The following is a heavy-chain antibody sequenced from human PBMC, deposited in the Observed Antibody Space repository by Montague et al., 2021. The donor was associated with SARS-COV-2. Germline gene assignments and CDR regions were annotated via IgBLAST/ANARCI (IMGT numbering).Heavy chain of an antibody. D-gene: IGHD3-3*01. Sequence: SETLSLTCAVYGGSFSAYYWSWIRQPPGKGLEWIGEINHSGSTNYNPSLKSRVTISVDTSKNQFSLKLSSVTAADTAVYYCARGYQLRFLKWSSRQSTFDYWGQGTLVTVSS. V-gene: IGHV4-34*01. CDR2: INHSGST. CDR1: GGSFSAYY. J-gene: IGHJ4*02. CDR3: ARGYQLRFLKWSSRQSTFDY.